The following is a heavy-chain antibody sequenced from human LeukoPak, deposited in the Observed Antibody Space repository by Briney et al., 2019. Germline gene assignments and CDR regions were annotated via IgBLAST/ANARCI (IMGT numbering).Heavy chain of an antibody. V-gene: IGHV1-69*01. CDR3: ARVEIVGWPTDETGLDYYYYYGMDV. D-gene: IGHD2-2*03. CDR2: IIPIFGTA. J-gene: IGHJ6*02. CDR1: GGTFSSYA. Sequence: SVKVSCKASGGTFSSYAISWVRQAPGQGLEWMGGIIPIFGTANYAQKFQDRVTITADESTSIAYMELSSLRSEDTAVYYCARVEIVGWPTDETGLDYYYYYGMDVWGQGTTVTVSS.